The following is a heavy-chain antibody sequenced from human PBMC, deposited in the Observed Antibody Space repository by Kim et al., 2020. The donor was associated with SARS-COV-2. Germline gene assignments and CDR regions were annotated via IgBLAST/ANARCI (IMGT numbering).Heavy chain of an antibody. CDR2: ISSSSSYI. D-gene: IGHD4-17*01. V-gene: IGHV3-21*01. J-gene: IGHJ5*02. Sequence: GGSLRLSCAASGFTFSSYSMNWVRQAPGKGLEWVSSISSSSSYIYYADSVKGRFTISRDNAKNSLYLQMNSLRAEDTAVYYCARDFEDYGDYVSPTWWFDPWGQGTLVTVSS. CDR1: GFTFSSYS. CDR3: ARDFEDYGDYVSPTWWFDP.